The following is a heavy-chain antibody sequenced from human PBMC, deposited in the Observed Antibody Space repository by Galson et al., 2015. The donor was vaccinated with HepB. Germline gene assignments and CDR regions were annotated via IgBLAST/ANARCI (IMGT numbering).Heavy chain of an antibody. J-gene: IGHJ3*02. CDR2: INPNSGGT. V-gene: IGHV1-2*06. CDR1: GYTFTGYY. CDR3: ARDILYSDAFDI. Sequence: SVKVSCKASGYTFTGYYMHWVRQAPGQGLEWMGRINPNSGGTNYAQKFQGRVTMTRDTSISTAYMELSRLRSDDTAVYYCARDILYSDAFDIWGQGTMVTVSS. D-gene: IGHD3-9*01.